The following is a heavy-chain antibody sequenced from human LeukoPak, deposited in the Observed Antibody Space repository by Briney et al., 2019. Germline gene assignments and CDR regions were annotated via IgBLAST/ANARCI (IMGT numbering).Heavy chain of an antibody. V-gene: IGHV3-30-3*01. D-gene: IGHD4-17*01. J-gene: IGHJ4*02. CDR2: ISYDGSNK. Sequence: GGSLRLSCAASGFTFSSYATHWVRQAPGKGLEWVAVISYDGSNKYYADSVKGRFTISRDNSKDTPYLQMNSLRAEDTAVYYCARVYPPYGDYVVDYWGQGTLVTVSS. CDR3: ARVYPPYGDYVVDY. CDR1: GFTFSSYA.